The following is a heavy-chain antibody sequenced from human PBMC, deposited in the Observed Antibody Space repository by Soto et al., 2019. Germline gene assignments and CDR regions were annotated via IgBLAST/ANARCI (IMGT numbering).Heavy chain of an antibody. CDR2: IYYGGST. V-gene: IGHV4-39*01. CDR3: ARTGIVATINY. D-gene: IGHD5-12*01. Sequence: PSETLSLTCTVSGGSISSSSYYWGWIRQPPGKGLEWIGSIYYGGSTYYNPSLKSRVTISVDTSKNQFSLKLSSVTAADTAVYYCARTGIVATINYWGQGTLVTVSS. J-gene: IGHJ4*02. CDR1: GGSISSSSYY.